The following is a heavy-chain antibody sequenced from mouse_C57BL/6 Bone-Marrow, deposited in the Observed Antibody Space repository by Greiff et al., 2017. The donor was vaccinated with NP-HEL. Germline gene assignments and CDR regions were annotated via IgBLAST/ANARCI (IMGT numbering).Heavy chain of an antibody. CDR3: TSSYAMDY. CDR1: GFTFSNYW. D-gene: IGHD1-1*01. CDR2: IRLKSDNYAT. Sequence: EVKLMESGGGLVQPGGSMKLSCVASGFTFSNYWMNWVRQSPEKGLEWVAQIRLKSDNYATHYAESVKGWFTISRDDSKSSVYLQMNNLRAEDTGIYYCTSSYAMDYWGQGTSVTVSS. J-gene: IGHJ4*01. V-gene: IGHV6-3*01.